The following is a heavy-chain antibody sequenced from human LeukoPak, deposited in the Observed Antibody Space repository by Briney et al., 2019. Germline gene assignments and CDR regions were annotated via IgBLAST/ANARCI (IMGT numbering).Heavy chain of an antibody. CDR1: GGSFSGYY. V-gene: IGHV4-34*01. D-gene: IGHD2-15*01. J-gene: IGHJ4*02. CDR2: INHSGST. Sequence: SETLSLTCAVYGGSFSGYYWSWIRQPPGKGLEWIGEINHSGSTNYNPSLKSRDTISVDTSKNQFSLKLSSVTAADTAVYYCASSCSGGSCYSSSPDYWGQGTLVTVSS. CDR3: ASSCSGGSCYSSSPDY.